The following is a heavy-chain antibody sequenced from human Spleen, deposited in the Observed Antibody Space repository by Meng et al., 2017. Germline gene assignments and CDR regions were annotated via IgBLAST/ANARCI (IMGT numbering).Heavy chain of an antibody. CDR2: ISSSSSYI. Sequence: GALRLSCTASGFTFSSYVMHWVRQAPGKGLEWVSSISSSSSYIYYADSVKGRFTISRDNAKNSLYLQMNSLRAEDTAVYYCARDGGASEWIQNFDYWGQGTLVTVSS. CDR3: ARDGGASEWIQNFDY. D-gene: IGHD5-18*01. J-gene: IGHJ4*02. V-gene: IGHV3-21*01. CDR1: GFTFSSYV.